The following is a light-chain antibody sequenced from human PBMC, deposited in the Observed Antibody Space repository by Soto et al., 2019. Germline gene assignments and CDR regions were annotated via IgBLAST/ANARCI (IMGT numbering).Light chain of an antibody. CDR3: QQSYRTPRA. V-gene: IGKV1-39*01. Sequence: DIQMTQSPSSLSASVGDRVTITCRASQNIDNFLNWYQHRPGKAPKLLIYDASSLYTGVPSRFSGSGSGTHFTLTISSLQPEDFATYYCQQSYRTPRAFGQGTKVDIQ. CDR2: DAS. J-gene: IGKJ1*01. CDR1: QNIDNF.